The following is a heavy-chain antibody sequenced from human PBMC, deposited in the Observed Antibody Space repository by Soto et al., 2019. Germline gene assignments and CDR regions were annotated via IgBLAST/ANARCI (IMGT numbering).Heavy chain of an antibody. D-gene: IGHD2-2*01. CDR1: GFTFTSSA. J-gene: IGHJ6*02. V-gene: IGHV1-58*01. CDR2: IVVGSAYT. CDR3: AAEILVVPRAYNYYVIDG. Sequence: ASVKVSCKTSGFTFTSSAVQWVRQARGQRLEWIGWIVVGSAYTNYAEKFQDRVTITRDMSTSTAYMELTSLRSDDTAVYYCAAEILVVPRAYNYYVIDGWGQGSSVTGSS.